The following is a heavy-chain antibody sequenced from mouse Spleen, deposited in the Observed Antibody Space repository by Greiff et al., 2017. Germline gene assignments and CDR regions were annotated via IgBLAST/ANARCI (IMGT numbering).Heavy chain of an antibody. CDR3: APLPSWFAY. CDR1: GFNIKDDY. D-gene: IGHD5-5*01. J-gene: IGHJ3*01. Sequence: VQLQQSGAELVRPGASVKLSCTASGFNIKDDYMHWVKQRPEQGLEWIGWIDPENGDTEYASKFQGKATITADTSSNTAYLQLSSLTSEDTAVYYCAPLPSWFAYWGQGTLVTVSA. CDR2: IDPENGDT. V-gene: IGHV14-4*01.